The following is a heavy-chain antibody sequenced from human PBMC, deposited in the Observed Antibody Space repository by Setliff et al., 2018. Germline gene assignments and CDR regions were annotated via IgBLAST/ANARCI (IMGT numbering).Heavy chain of an antibody. V-gene: IGHV1-69*02. Sequence: GASVKVSCKASGGPLNSYSFSWVRQAPGQGLEWMGRIIPVLDITRYSQKFQGRVTITADKSTGIIYMELTSPRSDDTAVYYCARHPPPPNYFDIGALDSWGQGTLVTVSS. D-gene: IGHD3-22*01. CDR2: IIPVLDIT. J-gene: IGHJ4*02. CDR1: GGPLNSYS. CDR3: ARHPPPPNYFDIGALDS.